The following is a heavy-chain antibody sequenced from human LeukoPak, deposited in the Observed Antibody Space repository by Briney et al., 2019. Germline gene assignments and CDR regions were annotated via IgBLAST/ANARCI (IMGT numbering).Heavy chain of an antibody. V-gene: IGHV3-30*04. CDR3: AGNRGVYNYDALDY. CDR2: FSFDGSNK. CDR1: GFTFSFHA. Sequence: TGRSLRLSCAASGFTFSFHAMHWVRQTPGKGLEWVAVFSFDGSNKYYADSVKGRFIISRDNSKNTLYLQMNSLRAEDTAMYYCAGNRGVYNYDALDYWGQGTLVAVSS. J-gene: IGHJ4*02. D-gene: IGHD5-18*01.